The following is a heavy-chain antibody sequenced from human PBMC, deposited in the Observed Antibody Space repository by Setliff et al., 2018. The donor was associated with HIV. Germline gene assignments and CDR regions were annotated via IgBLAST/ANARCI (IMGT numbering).Heavy chain of an antibody. CDR3: ARSGGIGNYHWDV. J-gene: IGHJ6*03. CDR2: IYSRGSTI. CDR1: GFTFSVYY. D-gene: IGHD3-16*01. Sequence: GGSLRLSCAASGFTFSVYYMSWLRQVPGKGLEWVAYIYSRGSTIYYADSVRGRFTISRDDAKKSLYLQMNSLGVEDTAVYYCARSGGIGNYHWDVWGRGTTVTVSS. V-gene: IGHV3-11*04.